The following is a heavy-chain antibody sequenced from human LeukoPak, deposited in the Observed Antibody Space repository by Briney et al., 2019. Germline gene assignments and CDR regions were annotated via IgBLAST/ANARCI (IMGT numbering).Heavy chain of an antibody. CDR3: GKTTAGYSSGQKPAWPVDY. Sequence: GGSLRLSCEASGFTFGSFAMYWVRQAPGKGLDWIAGIFGSGGSPHYADFVKGRFTISRDNSKNTVYLQINSLRAEDTAVYYCGKTTAGYSSGQKPAWPVDYWGQGTLVNVSS. CDR1: GFTFGSFA. J-gene: IGHJ4*02. CDR2: IFGSGGSP. V-gene: IGHV3-23*01. D-gene: IGHD6-19*01.